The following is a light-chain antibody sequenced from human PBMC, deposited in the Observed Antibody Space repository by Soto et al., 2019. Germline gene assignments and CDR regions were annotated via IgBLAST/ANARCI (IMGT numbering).Light chain of an antibody. V-gene: IGKV1-33*01. CDR2: DAS. Sequence: DIQMTQSPSXXXXSXVXGXTITFQASQDISNYLNWYQQKPGKAPKLLIYDASNLETGVPSRFSGSGSGTDFTFTISSLQPEDIATYYCQQYDNLPITFGQGTRLEI. J-gene: IGKJ5*01. CDR1: QDISNY. CDR3: QQYDNLPIT.